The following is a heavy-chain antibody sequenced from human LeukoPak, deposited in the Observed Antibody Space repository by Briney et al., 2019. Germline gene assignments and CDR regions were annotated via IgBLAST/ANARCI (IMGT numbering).Heavy chain of an antibody. CDR3: ARALCVGSINCGPDY. D-gene: IGHD1-20*01. J-gene: IGHJ4*02. Sequence: TVGSLRLSCAASGFTVSDSYMSWVRQAPGKGLEWVSVIYSDGDIYYADSVKGRFTISRDNFKNTLYLQMNSLRAEDTAVYYCARALCVGSINCGPDYWGQGTLVTVSS. V-gene: IGHV3-53*01. CDR1: GFTVSDSY. CDR2: IYSDGDI.